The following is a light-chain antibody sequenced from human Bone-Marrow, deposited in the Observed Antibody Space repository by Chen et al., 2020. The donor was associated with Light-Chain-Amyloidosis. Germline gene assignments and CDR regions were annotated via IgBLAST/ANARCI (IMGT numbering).Light chain of an antibody. CDR3: QVWDRSSDRPV. V-gene: IGLV3-21*02. CDR1: NIGSTS. J-gene: IGLJ3*02. Sequence: SYVLTQPSSVSVAPGQTAPISCGGNNIGSTSVHWYQQTPGQAPLLVVYDDSDRPSGSPARLSGSNSGNTATLTISRVEAGDEADYYCQVWDRSSDRPVFGGGTKLTVL. CDR2: DDS.